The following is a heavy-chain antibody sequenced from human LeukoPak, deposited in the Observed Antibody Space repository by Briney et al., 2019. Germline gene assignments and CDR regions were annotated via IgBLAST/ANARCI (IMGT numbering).Heavy chain of an antibody. CDR2: ICSGGST. V-gene: IGHV3-66*01. J-gene: IGHJ1*01. CDR1: GFSVSNNY. Sequence: GSLRLSCAASGFSVSNNYMSWVRQAPGKGLEWVSVICSGGSTFYADSVKGRFTISRDNSKNTLYLQMNSLRAEDTAVYYCASDSYSLEYFQHWGQGTLVTVS. CDR3: ASDSYSLEYFQH. D-gene: IGHD2-15*01.